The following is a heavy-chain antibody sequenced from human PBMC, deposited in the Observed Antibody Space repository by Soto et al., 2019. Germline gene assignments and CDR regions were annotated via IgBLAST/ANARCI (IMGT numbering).Heavy chain of an antibody. CDR1: GFTFDDHG. D-gene: IGHD3-9*01. CDR2: ISWNSGSI. Sequence: EVDLVESGGGLAQPGRSLRLSCVASGFTFDDHGMHWVRQIPGRGLEWVSGISWNSGSIGYGESVKGRFTIFRDNAKNSLYLEMNSLRQEDTALYYCVRDTSSGWHLKDHWGQGVQVSVSS. J-gene: IGHJ4*02. V-gene: IGHV3-9*01. CDR3: VRDTSSGWHLKDH.